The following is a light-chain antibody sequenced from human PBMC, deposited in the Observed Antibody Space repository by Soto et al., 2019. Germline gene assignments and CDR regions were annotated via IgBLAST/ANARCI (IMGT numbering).Light chain of an antibody. Sequence: QMTQSPSSLSASVVDRVTITFQAVHNIIIYLNWYQQDPGRGPELHIYDACDLEAGVRSRFSGCGSGSEFTLIIISLQPDDFATYNYKECWRTWTFGQGTKVDIK. CDR2: DAC. J-gene: IGKJ1*01. V-gene: IGKV1-33*01. CDR3: KECWRTWT. CDR1: HNIIIY.